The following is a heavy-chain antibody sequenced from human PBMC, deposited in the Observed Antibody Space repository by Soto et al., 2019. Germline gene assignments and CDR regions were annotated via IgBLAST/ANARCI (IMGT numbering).Heavy chain of an antibody. CDR2: IIPIFGTA. Sequence: SVKVSCKASGGTFSSYAISWVRQAPGQGLEWMGGIIPIFGTANYAQKFQGRVTITADESTSTAYMELSSLRSEDTAVYYCAIKIRAAMGTKVVYWGQGTLVTVSS. V-gene: IGHV1-69*13. J-gene: IGHJ4*02. CDR3: AIKIRAAMGTKVVY. D-gene: IGHD3-10*01. CDR1: GGTFSSYA.